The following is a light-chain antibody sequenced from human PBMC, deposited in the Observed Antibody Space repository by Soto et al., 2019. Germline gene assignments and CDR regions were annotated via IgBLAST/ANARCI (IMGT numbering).Light chain of an antibody. CDR1: ASNIGKNT. J-gene: IGLJ1*01. CDR3: AAWDDSLNGHV. CDR2: TDT. V-gene: IGLV1-44*01. Sequence: VLTQPPSASGTPGQRVTISCSGGASNIGKNTVHWFQQLPGTAPKLLIYTDTQRPSGVPDRFSGSKSGTSASLAISGLQSEDEADYYCAAWDDSLNGHVFGSGTKVTVL.